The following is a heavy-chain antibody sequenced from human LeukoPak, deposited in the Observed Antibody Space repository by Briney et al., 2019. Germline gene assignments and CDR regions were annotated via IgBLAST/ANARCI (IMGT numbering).Heavy chain of an antibody. CDR2: ISSSGSTI. Sequence: GGSLRLSCAASGFTFSSYEMNWVRQAPGKGLEWVSYISSSGSTIYYADSVKGRFTISRDNAKNSLYLQMNSLRAEDTAVYYCARSISSSPFQYSYYGMDVWGKGTTVTVSS. CDR1: GFTFSSYE. V-gene: IGHV3-48*03. D-gene: IGHD6-13*01. CDR3: ARSISSSPFQYSYYGMDV. J-gene: IGHJ6*04.